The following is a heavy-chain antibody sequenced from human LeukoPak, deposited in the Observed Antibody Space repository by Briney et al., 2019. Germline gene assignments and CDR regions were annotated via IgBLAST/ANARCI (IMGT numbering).Heavy chain of an antibody. V-gene: IGHV1-2*06. CDR1: GYTFTGYY. CDR3: ARTDGYSYGSEGYYFDY. CDR2: INPNSGGS. D-gene: IGHD5-18*01. J-gene: IGHJ4*02. Sequence: GASVKVSCKASGYTFTGYYMHWVRQAPGQGLEWMGRINPNSGGSNYAQKFQGRVTMTRDTSISTAYMELSRLRSDDTAVYYCARTDGYSYGSEGYYFDYWGQGTLVTVSS.